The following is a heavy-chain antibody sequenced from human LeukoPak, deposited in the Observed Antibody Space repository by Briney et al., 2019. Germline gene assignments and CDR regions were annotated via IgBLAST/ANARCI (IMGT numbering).Heavy chain of an antibody. V-gene: IGHV3-33*01. CDR3: ARDPPLYDDFWSGYANGAFDI. CDR2: IWYDGSNK. D-gene: IGHD3-3*01. CDR1: GFTFSSYG. J-gene: IGHJ3*02. Sequence: GGSLRLSCAASGFTFSSYGMHWVRQAPGKGLEWVAVIWYDGSNKYYADSVKGRFTISRDNAKNSLYLQMNSLRAEDTALYYCARDPPLYDDFWSGYANGAFDIWGQGTMVTVSS.